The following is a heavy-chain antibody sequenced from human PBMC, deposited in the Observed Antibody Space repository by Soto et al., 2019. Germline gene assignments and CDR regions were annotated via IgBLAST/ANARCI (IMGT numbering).Heavy chain of an antibody. CDR3: ARGLSGGNLDY. CDR1: DSSINRNYY. J-gene: IGHJ4*01. CDR2: IHHSGTT. Sequence: TLSLTWAVSDSSINRNYYWLWIRQPPGKGLEWIGAIHHSGTTYYTKYLKSRVTISMDTSKNHLSLRLTSVTAADTAIYYCARGLSGGNLDYWG. V-gene: IGHV4-38-2*01. D-gene: IGHD1-26*01.